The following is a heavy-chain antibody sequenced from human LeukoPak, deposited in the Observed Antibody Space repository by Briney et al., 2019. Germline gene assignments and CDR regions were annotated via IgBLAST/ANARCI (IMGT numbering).Heavy chain of an antibody. CDR1: GFTFSSYA. CDR3: AKDRWLQFGGSFDY. D-gene: IGHD5-24*01. Sequence: GGSLRLSCAASGFTFSSYAMSWVRQAPGKGLEWVSGISGSGDSTYYADSVKGRFTISRDNSKNTLYLQMNSLRAEDTAVFYCAKDRWLQFGGSFDYWGQGTLVTVSS. CDR2: ISGSGDST. J-gene: IGHJ4*02. V-gene: IGHV3-23*01.